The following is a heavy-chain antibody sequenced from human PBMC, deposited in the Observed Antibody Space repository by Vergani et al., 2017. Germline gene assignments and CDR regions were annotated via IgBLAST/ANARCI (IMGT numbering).Heavy chain of an antibody. J-gene: IGHJ6*03. D-gene: IGHD2-2*02. CDR2: IIPIFGTA. V-gene: IGHV1-69*01. CDR3: ARDLVPAAIRYYYYYMDV. Sequence: QVQLVQSGAEVKKPGSSVKVSCKASGGTFSSYAISWVRQAPGQGLEWMGGIIPIFGTANYAQKFQGRVTITADESTSTASMELRSLRSEDTAVYYCARDLVPAAIRYYYYYMDVWGKGTTVTVSS. CDR1: GGTFSSYA.